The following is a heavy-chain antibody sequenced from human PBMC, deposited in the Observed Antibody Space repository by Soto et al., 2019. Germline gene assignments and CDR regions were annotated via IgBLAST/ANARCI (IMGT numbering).Heavy chain of an antibody. CDR1: GGSISPYY. CDR3: VRWLGPAAINLFDP. J-gene: IGHJ5*02. D-gene: IGHD2-2*02. CDR2: IYYSGST. Sequence: SETLSLTCTVSGGSISPYYWSWIRQPPGKGLEWIGYIYYSGSTNYNPSLKSRVTISVDTSKNQFSLKLSSVTAADTAVYYCVRWLGPAAINLFDPWGQGTLVTVSA. V-gene: IGHV4-59*08.